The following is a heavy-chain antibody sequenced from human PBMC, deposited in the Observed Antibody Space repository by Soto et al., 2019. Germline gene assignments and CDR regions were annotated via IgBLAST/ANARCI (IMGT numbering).Heavy chain of an antibody. CDR2: INPNSGGT. V-gene: IGHV1-2*04. Sequence: ASVKVSFKASGYTFTGYYMHWVRQAPGQGPEWMGWINPNSGGTNYAQKFQGWVTMTRDTSISTAYMELSRLRSDDTAVYCCARGRVLRFLEWSYYYYYYGMDVWGQGTTVTVSS. CDR3: ARGRVLRFLEWSYYYYYYGMDV. D-gene: IGHD3-3*01. CDR1: GYTFTGYY. J-gene: IGHJ6*02.